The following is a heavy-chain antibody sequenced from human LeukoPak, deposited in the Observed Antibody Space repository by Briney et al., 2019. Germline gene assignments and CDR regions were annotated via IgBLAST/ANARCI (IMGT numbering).Heavy chain of an antibody. D-gene: IGHD3-9*01. CDR3: ARDGPPGLDILTGPNWFDP. J-gene: IGHJ5*02. V-gene: IGHV1-18*01. Sequence: GASVKVSCKASGYTFTSYGISWVRQAPGQGLEWMGWISAYNGNTNYAQKLQGRVTMTTDTSTSTAYMELRSLRSDDTAVYYCARDGPPGLDILTGPNWFDPWGQGTLVTVSS. CDR2: ISAYNGNT. CDR1: GYTFTSYG.